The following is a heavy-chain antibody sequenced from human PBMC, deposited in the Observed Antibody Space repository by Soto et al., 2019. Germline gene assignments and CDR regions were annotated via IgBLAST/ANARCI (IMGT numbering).Heavy chain of an antibody. CDR2: IYSGGST. CDR3: ARSLYIAAAQDAFDI. V-gene: IGHV3-53*04. CDR1: GFTVSSNY. D-gene: IGHD6-13*01. Sequence: EVQLVESGGGLVQPGGSLRLSCAASGFTVSSNYMSWVRQAPGKGLEWVSVIYSGGSTYYADSVKGRFTISRHNSKNTLYLQMNSLRAEDTAVYYCARSLYIAAAQDAFDIWGQGTMVTVSS. J-gene: IGHJ3*02.